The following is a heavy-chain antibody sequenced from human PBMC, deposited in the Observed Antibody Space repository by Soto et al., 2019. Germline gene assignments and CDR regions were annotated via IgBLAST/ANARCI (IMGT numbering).Heavy chain of an antibody. CDR1: GYTFTSYG. J-gene: IGHJ4*02. Sequence: SVKVSCKASGYTFTSYGISWVRQAPVQGLEWMGWISAYNGNTNYAQKLQGRVTMTTDTSTSTAYMELRSLRSDDTAVYYCERDRGYDILTGYYKMSHFDYWGQGNLVTVSS. D-gene: IGHD3-9*01. CDR2: ISAYNGNT. V-gene: IGHV1-18*04. CDR3: ERDRGYDILTGYYKMSHFDY.